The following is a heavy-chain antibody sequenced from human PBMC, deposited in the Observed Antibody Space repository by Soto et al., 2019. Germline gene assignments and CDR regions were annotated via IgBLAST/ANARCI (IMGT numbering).Heavy chain of an antibody. D-gene: IGHD6-19*01. CDR2: INPSGGST. Sequence: GASVKVSCKASGYTFTSYYMHWVRQAPGQGLEWMGIINPSGGSTSYAQKFQGRVTMTRDTSTSTVCMELSSLRSEDTAVYYCARARASSGWYGVVDYWGQGTLVTVSS. J-gene: IGHJ4*02. V-gene: IGHV1-46*01. CDR1: GYTFTSYY. CDR3: ARARASSGWYGVVDY.